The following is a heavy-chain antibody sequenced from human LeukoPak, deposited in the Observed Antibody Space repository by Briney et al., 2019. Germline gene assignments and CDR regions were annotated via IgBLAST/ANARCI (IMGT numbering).Heavy chain of an antibody. D-gene: IGHD4-23*01. CDR3: ASYYGGNSDFSYYYYGMDV. CDR1: GFTFSNYD. V-gene: IGHV3-21*01. Sequence: PGGSLRLSCAASGFTFSNYDMHWVRQAPGKGLEWVSAISSSSSYIYYADSVKGRFTISRDNSKNTLYLQMNSLRAEDTAVYYCASYYGGNSDFSYYYYGMDVWGQGTTVTVSS. J-gene: IGHJ6*02. CDR2: ISSSSSYI.